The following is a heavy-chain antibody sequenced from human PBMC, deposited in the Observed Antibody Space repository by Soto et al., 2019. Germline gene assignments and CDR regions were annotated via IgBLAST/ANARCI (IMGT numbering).Heavy chain of an antibody. V-gene: IGHV3-48*01. CDR3: ARDVISDIVATSFDY. Sequence: GGSLRLSCAASGFTFSSYSMNWVRQAPGKGLEWVSYFCSSSSSFYYADSVKGRFTISRDNAKNSLYLQMNSLRAEDTVVYYCARDVISDIVATSFDYWGQGTLVTVPQ. J-gene: IGHJ4*02. D-gene: IGHD5-12*01. CDR2: FCSSSSSF. CDR1: GFTFSSYS.